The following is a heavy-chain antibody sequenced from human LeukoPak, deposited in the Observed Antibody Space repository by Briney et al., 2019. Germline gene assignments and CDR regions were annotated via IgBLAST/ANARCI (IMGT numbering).Heavy chain of an antibody. V-gene: IGHV3-21*01. CDR1: GFTFSSYA. CDR3: SSSWYHNFDY. Sequence: GALRLSCAASGFTFSSYAMHWVRQAPGKGLEWVSSISSSSSYIYYADSVKGRFTISRDNAKNSLYLQMNSLRAEDTAVYYCSSSWYHNFDYWGQGTLVTVSS. D-gene: IGHD6-13*01. J-gene: IGHJ4*02. CDR2: ISSSSSYI.